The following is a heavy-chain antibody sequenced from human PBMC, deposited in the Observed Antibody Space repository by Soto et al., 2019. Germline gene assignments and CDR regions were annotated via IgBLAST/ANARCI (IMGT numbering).Heavy chain of an antibody. D-gene: IGHD5-18*01. V-gene: IGHV4-31*03. CDR1: GGSISSGGYY. CDR2: IYYSGST. Sequence: SETLSLTCTVSGGSISSGGYYWSLIRQHPGKGLEWIGYIYYSGSTYYNPSLKSRVTISVDTSKNQFSLKLSSVTAADTAVYYCASGYSYGSSFDYWGQGTLVTVSS. CDR3: ASGYSYGSSFDY. J-gene: IGHJ4*02.